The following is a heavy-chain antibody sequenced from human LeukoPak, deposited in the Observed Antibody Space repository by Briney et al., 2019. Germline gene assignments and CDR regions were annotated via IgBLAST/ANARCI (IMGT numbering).Heavy chain of an antibody. D-gene: IGHD3-10*02. CDR3: AKPLLFGELAPIDY. CDR1: GFTFSSYG. CDR2: IWYDGGNK. J-gene: IGHJ4*02. V-gene: IGHV3-33*06. Sequence: QPGGSLRLSCAASGFTFSSYGMHWVRQAPGKGLEWVAVIWYDGGNKYYADSVKGRFTISRDNSKNTLYLQMNSLRAEDTAVYYCAKPLLFGELAPIDYWGQGTLVTVSS.